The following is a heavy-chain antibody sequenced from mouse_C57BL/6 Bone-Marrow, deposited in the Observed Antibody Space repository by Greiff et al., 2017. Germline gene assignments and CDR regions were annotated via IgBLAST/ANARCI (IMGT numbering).Heavy chain of an antibody. CDR2: IYPGGGNT. J-gene: IGHJ2*01. Sequence: QVHVKQSGAELVKPGASVKISCKASGYTFTSYYIPWVKQRPGQGLEWIARIYPGGGNTKYNEKFKGKATLTADKSSSTPYMQLSSLTSEDSAVYYCSRRENYSLDYGGQGTTLTVSS. CDR3: SRRENYSLDY. CDR1: GYTFTSYY. D-gene: IGHD2-12*01. V-gene: IGHV1-66*01.